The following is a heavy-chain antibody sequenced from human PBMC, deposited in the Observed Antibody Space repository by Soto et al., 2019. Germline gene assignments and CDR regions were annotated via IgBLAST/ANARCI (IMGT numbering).Heavy chain of an antibody. CDR3: ASRSGQLPYYFDY. D-gene: IGHD6-6*01. J-gene: IGHJ4*02. CDR1: GYAFTNYG. Sequence: ASVKVSCKDSGYAFTNYGISWVRQAPGQGLEWMGWLSAYKANTNYAEKFQGRVTMTTDTYTSTAYMELRSLRTDDTAVYYCASRSGQLPYYFDYWGQGTLVTVSS. V-gene: IGHV1-18*01. CDR2: LSAYKANT.